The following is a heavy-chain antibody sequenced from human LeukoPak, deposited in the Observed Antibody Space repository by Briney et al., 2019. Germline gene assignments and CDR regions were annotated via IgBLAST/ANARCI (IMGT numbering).Heavy chain of an antibody. Sequence: PGGSLRLSCAASGFTFSSYEMNWVRQAPGKGLEWVSYISSSGSTIYYADSVKGRFTISRDNAKNSLYLQMNSLRAEDTAVYYCARDQRDLQWLGGKYYYYYYMDVWGKGTTVTISS. CDR2: ISSSGSTI. V-gene: IGHV3-48*03. J-gene: IGHJ6*03. CDR1: GFTFSSYE. CDR3: ARDQRDLQWLGGKYYYYYYMDV. D-gene: IGHD6-19*01.